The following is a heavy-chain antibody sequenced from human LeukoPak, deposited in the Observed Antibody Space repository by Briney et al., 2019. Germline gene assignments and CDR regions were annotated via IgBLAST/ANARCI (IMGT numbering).Heavy chain of an antibody. CDR3: VRVGRSLHWSPDF. CDR2: ISYNGKT. V-gene: IGHV4-59*01. CDR1: GGSISNYY. D-gene: IGHD1-1*01. J-gene: IGHJ4*02. Sequence: SETLSLTCTVSGGSISNYYWGCVRQPPGKGLERIAYISYNGKTNYNPSLRSRVTMSVDMSKNQFSLNLTSMTAADTAVYYCVRVGRSLHWSPDFWHLETLVTVSS.